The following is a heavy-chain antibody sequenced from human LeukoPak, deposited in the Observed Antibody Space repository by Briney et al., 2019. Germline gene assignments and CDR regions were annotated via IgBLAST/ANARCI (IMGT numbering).Heavy chain of an antibody. CDR1: GGSISSGGYS. V-gene: IGHV4-61*02. D-gene: IGHD6-13*01. CDR3: ASASSRHHSTDY. Sequence: SETLSLTCAVSGGSISSGGYSWSWIRQPAGKGLEWIGRIYTSGSTNYNPSLKSRVTMSVDTSKNQFSLKLSSVTAADTAVYYCASASSRHHSTDYWGQGTLVTVSS. J-gene: IGHJ4*02. CDR2: IYTSGST.